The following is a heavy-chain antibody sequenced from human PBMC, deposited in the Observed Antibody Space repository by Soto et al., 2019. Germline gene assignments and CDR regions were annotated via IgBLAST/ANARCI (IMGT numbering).Heavy chain of an antibody. D-gene: IGHD2-8*01. J-gene: IGHJ6*02. CDR2: ISGSGDGT. CDR1: GFTVGSHA. V-gene: IGHV3-23*01. Sequence: PGGSLRLSCAPSGFTVGSHAMSWIRQAPGKGLEWVSSISGSGDGTYYGDSVKGRFTISRDSSSSTLYLQMDNLRGEDTAVYFCTRSRRSILMVYGFGGMDVWGQGTTVTVSS. CDR3: TRSRRSILMVYGFGGMDV.